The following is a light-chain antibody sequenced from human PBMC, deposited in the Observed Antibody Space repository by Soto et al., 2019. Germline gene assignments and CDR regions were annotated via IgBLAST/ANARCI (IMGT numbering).Light chain of an antibody. CDR2: KAS. Sequence: DIQRTQSPSTLSASVGDTVMITCRASQSISSWLAWYQQKPGKAPKLLIYKASSLESGVPSRFSGSGSGTEFTLTIASLQPDDFATYYCQQDETCLGTFGAGTKVDTK. J-gene: IGKJ4*02. V-gene: IGKV1-5*03. CDR1: QSISSW. CDR3: QQDETCLGT.